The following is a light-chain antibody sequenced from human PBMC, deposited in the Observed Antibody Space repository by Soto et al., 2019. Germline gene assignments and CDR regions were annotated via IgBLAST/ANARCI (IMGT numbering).Light chain of an antibody. V-gene: IGKV3-15*01. Sequence: EIVMTQSPATLSVSPGERATLTCRASQSVYSNLAWYQQKPGQAPRLLIYGASTRATGIPARFSGSGSGTEFTLTITSLQSEDFTGYYCQQYNKWPLAFGQGTKVEVK. J-gene: IGKJ1*01. CDR3: QQYNKWPLA. CDR2: GAS. CDR1: QSVYSN.